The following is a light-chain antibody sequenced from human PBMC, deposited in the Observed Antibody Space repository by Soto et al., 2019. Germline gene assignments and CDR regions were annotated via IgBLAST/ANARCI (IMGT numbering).Light chain of an antibody. V-gene: IGLV2-14*01. CDR1: SSDVGGYNY. J-gene: IGLJ2*01. Sequence: QSALTQPASVSGSPGPSITISCTGTSSDVGGYNYVSWYQQHPGKAPKLMIYDVSNRPSGVSNRFSGSKSGNTASLTISGLQAEDEADYYCSSYTSSGVVFGGGTKVTVL. CDR2: DVS. CDR3: SSYTSSGVV.